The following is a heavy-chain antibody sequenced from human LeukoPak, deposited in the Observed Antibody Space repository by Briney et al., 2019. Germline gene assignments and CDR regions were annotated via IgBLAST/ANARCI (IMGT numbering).Heavy chain of an antibody. D-gene: IGHD2-2*01. CDR1: GFTFSSYA. Sequence: GGSLRLSCAASGFTFSSYAMSWVRQAPGKGLEWVSAISGSGGSTYYADSAKGRFTISRDNSKNTLYLQMNSLRAEDTAVYYCAKVRNGYCSSTSCPFDYWGQGTLVTVSS. J-gene: IGHJ4*02. CDR3: AKVRNGYCSSTSCPFDY. V-gene: IGHV3-23*01. CDR2: ISGSGGST.